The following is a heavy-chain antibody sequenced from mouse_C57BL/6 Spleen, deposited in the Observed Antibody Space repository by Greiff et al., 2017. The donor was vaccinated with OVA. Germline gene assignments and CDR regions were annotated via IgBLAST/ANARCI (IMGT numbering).Heavy chain of an antibody. CDR1: GYTFTSYW. Sequence: QVQLQQPGAELVMPGASVKLSCKASGYTFTSYWMHWVKQRPGQGLEWIGEIDPSDSYTNYNQKFKGKSTLTVDKSSSTAYMQLSSLTSEDSAVYYCARRFTYYGSSHWYFDVWGTGTTVTVSS. CDR2: IDPSDSYT. J-gene: IGHJ1*03. CDR3: ARRFTYYGSSHWYFDV. D-gene: IGHD1-1*01. V-gene: IGHV1-69*01.